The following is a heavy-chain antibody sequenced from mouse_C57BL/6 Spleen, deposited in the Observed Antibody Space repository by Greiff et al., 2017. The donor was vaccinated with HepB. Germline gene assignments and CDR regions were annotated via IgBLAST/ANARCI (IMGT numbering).Heavy chain of an antibody. J-gene: IGHJ2*01. Sequence: EVQLVESGGGLVQSGRSLRLSCATSGFTFSDFYMEWVRQAPGKGLEWIAASRNKANDYTTEYSASVKGRFIVSRDTSQSILYLQMNALRAEDTAIYYCARDANYGYFDYWGQGTTLTVSS. V-gene: IGHV7-1*01. D-gene: IGHD1-1*01. CDR2: SRNKANDYTT. CDR1: GFTFSDFY. CDR3: ARDANYGYFDY.